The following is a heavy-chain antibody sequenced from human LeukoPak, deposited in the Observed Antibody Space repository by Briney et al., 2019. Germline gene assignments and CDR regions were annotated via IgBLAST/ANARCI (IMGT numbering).Heavy chain of an antibody. Sequence: SVKVSCKASRGTFSSYAISWVRQAPGQGLEWMGGIIPRVGTANYAQKFQGRVTITADESTSTAYMELSSLRSEDTAVYYCARGGDGNRRDFDYWGQGTLVTVSS. CDR3: ARGGDGNRRDFDY. D-gene: IGHD5-24*01. CDR2: IIPRVGTA. V-gene: IGHV1-69*13. CDR1: RGTFSSYA. J-gene: IGHJ4*02.